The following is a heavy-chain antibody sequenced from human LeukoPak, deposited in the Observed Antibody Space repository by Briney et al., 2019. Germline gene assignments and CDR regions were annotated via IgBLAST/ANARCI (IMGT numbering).Heavy chain of an antibody. J-gene: IGHJ5*02. V-gene: IGHV1-46*01. D-gene: IGHD3-22*01. CDR2: INPSGGST. Sequence: ASVKVSCKASGYTFTSFYMHWVRQAPGQGLEWMGIINPSGGSTSYAQKFQGRVTMTSDVSTSTVYVELSSLRSDDTAVYYCARVNYYDRTTTNWFDPWGQGTLVTVSS. CDR3: ARVNYYDRTTTNWFDP. CDR1: GYTFTSFY.